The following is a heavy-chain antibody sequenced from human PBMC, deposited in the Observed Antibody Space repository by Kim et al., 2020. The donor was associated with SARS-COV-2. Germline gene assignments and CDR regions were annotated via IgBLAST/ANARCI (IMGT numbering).Heavy chain of an antibody. Sequence: ASVKVSCKVSGYTLTELSMHWVRQAPGKGLEWMGGFDPEDGETIYAQKFQGRVTMTEDTSTDTAYMELSSLRSEDTAVYYCATEGDYGDYVEYYYGMDVWDQGTTVTVSS. CDR3: ATEGDYGDYVEYYYGMDV. CDR2: FDPEDGET. V-gene: IGHV1-24*01. D-gene: IGHD4-17*01. CDR1: GYTLTELS. J-gene: IGHJ6*02.